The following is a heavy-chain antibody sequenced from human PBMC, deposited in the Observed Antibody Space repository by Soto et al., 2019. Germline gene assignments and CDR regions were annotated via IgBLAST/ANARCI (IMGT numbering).Heavy chain of an antibody. CDR3: AREPLITIFGVVYYGMDV. J-gene: IGHJ6*02. D-gene: IGHD3-3*01. CDR2: INHSGST. Sequence: PPGKGLEWIGEINHSGSTNYNPSLKSRVTISVDTSKNQFSLKLSSVTAADTAVYYCAREPLITIFGVVYYGMDVWGQGTTVTVSS. V-gene: IGHV4-34*01.